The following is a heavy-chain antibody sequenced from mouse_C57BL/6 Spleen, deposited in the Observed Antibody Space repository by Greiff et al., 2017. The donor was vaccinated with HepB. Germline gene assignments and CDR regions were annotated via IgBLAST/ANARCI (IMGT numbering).Heavy chain of an antibody. J-gene: IGHJ4*01. V-gene: IGHV1-64*01. CDR2: IHPNSGST. CDR3: ARGLPNAMDY. CDR1: GYTFTSYL. Sequence: QVQLQQSGAELVKPGASVKLSCKASGYTFTSYLMHWVKQSPGQGLEWIGMIHPNSGSTNYNEKFKSKSTLTVDKSSSTTYMQLSSLTSEDSAVYYCARGLPNAMDYWGQGTSVTVSS.